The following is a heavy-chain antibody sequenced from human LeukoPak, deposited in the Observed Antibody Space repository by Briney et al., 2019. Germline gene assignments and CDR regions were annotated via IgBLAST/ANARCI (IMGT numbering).Heavy chain of an antibody. CDR1: GGSISSYY. CDR2: IYYSGST. V-gene: IGHV4-59*08. D-gene: IGHD2-15*01. CDR3: ARKGFFDY. J-gene: IGHJ4*02. Sequence: SETLSLTCAVSGGSISSYYWSCIRQPPGKGLEWIGYIYYSGSTNYNPSLKSRVTISVDTSKNQFSLKLSSVTAADTAVYYCARKGFFDYWGQGTLVTVSS.